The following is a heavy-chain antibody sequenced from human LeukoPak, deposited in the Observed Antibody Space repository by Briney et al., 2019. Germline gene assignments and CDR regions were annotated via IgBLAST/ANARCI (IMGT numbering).Heavy chain of an antibody. D-gene: IGHD1/OR15-1a*01. V-gene: IGHV4-39*07. J-gene: IGHJ3*02. CDR2: IYYSGNT. CDR3: ARGTILTKDDGFDI. Sequence: SETLSLTCTVSGGSISSSSYYWGWIRHPPGKGLEWIGSIYYSGNTNYNPSLKSRLTISVDTSKKQFSLKLSSVTAADTAMYYCARGTILTKDDGFDIWGQGTMVTVSS. CDR1: GGSISSSSYY.